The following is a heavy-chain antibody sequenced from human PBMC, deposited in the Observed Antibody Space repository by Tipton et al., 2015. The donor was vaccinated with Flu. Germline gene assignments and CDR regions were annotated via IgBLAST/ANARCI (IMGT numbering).Heavy chain of an antibody. CDR3: ARAGAVAGPGVFDY. J-gene: IGHJ4*02. V-gene: IGHV4-38-2*02. CDR1: GYSISSGYY. CDR2: IYPSGST. D-gene: IGHD6-19*01. Sequence: TLSLTCTVSGYSISSGYYWGWIRQPPGKGLEWIGSIYPSGSTYYNPSLKSRVTISVDTSKNQFSLKLSSVTAADTAVYYCARAGAVAGPGVFDYWGQGTLVTVSS.